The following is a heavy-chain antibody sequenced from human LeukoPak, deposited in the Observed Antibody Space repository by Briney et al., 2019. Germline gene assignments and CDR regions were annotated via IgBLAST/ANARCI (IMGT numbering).Heavy chain of an antibody. CDR2: ISPYNGNT. CDR1: GYTFSNYD. J-gene: IGHJ2*01. V-gene: IGHV1-18*01. Sequence: GASVKVSCKASGYTFSNYDISWVRQAPGKGLEWMGWISPYNGNTDSAQKFQARATLTTNTPTSTAYMERRSLTSGATAVYYCATGGGDWYSDPWGRGALVTVSS. D-gene: IGHD3-10*01. CDR3: ATGGGDWYSDP.